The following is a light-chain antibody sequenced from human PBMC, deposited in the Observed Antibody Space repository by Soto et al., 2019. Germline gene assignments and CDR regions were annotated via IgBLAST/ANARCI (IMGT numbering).Light chain of an antibody. V-gene: IGKV3-20*01. CDR2: GAS. Sequence: IQMTQSPATLSSSPGERATLSCRASQSVSSNYLAWYQKQPGQGTRLLIFGASSRLTGIPDRFSGCGAGTYGTLSISRLEPVDVGVYDCQQYGSSPRTFGQGTKVEIK. J-gene: IGKJ2*02. CDR3: QQYGSSPRT. CDR1: QSVSSNY.